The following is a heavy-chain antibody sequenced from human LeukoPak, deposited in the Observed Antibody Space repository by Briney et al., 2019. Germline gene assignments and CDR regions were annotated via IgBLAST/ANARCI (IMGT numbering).Heavy chain of an antibody. CDR2: INHSGST. CDR1: GGSFSGYC. J-gene: IGHJ6*03. V-gene: IGHV4-34*01. D-gene: IGHD6-13*01. CDR3: ARGRQQLVRQYYYYYYMDV. Sequence: PSETLSLTCAVYGGSFSGYCWSWIRQPPGKGLEWIGEINHSGSTNYNPSLKSRVTISVDTSKNQFSLKLSSVTAADTAVYYCARGRQQLVRQYYYYYYMDVWGKGTTVTVSS.